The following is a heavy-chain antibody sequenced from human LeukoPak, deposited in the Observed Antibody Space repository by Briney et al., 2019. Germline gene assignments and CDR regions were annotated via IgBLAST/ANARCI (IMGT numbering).Heavy chain of an antibody. V-gene: IGHV3-43*02. CDR2: ISGDGGST. CDR3: AKVSYPTMIVVVIDY. CDR1: GFTFDDYA. J-gene: IGHJ4*02. Sequence: QPGGSLRLSCAASGFTFDDYAMHWVRQAPGKGLKWVSLISGDGGSTYYADSVKGRFTISRDNSKNSLYLQMNSLRTEDTALYYCAKVSYPTMIVVVIDYWGQGTLVTVSS. D-gene: IGHD3-22*01.